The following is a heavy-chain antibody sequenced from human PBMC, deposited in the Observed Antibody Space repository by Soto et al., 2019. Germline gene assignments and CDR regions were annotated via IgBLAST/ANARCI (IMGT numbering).Heavy chain of an antibody. CDR1: GGSISSYY. D-gene: IGHD4-4*01. Sequence: PSETLSLTCTVSGGSISSYYWSWIRQPPGKGLEWIGYIYYNGSTNYNPSLKSRVTISVDTSKNQFSLKLSSVTAADTAVYYCAKADSNYAGRFSYYYMDVWGKGTLVTVSS. CDR3: AKADSNYAGRFSYYYMDV. V-gene: IGHV4-59*01. CDR2: IYYNGST. J-gene: IGHJ6*03.